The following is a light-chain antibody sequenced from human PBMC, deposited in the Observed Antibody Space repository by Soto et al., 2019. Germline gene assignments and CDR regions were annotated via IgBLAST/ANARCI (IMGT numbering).Light chain of an antibody. J-gene: IGKJ2*01. V-gene: IGKV3-20*01. Sequence: EIVLTQSPGTLSLSPGERATLSYRASQSVTSSHLAWYQQKPGQAPRLLIYDTSRRATGIPDRFSGSASGTDFTLTVSRLEPEDFAVYYCQHYGGSPLYTFGQGTKMEIK. CDR2: DTS. CDR1: QSVTSSH. CDR3: QHYGGSPLYT.